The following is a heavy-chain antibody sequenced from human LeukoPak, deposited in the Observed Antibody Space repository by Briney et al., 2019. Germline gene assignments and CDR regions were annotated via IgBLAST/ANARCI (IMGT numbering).Heavy chain of an antibody. Sequence: PSETLSLTCTVSGGSISSHYWSWIRQPPGKGLEWIGYIYYSGSTNYNPSLKSRVTISVDTSKNQFSLKLSSVTAADTAVYYCARGRNYYDSSGYYYVTHLDYWGQGTLVTVSS. D-gene: IGHD3-22*01. CDR2: IYYSGST. J-gene: IGHJ4*02. CDR1: GGSISSHY. CDR3: ARGRNYYDSSGYYYVTHLDY. V-gene: IGHV4-59*11.